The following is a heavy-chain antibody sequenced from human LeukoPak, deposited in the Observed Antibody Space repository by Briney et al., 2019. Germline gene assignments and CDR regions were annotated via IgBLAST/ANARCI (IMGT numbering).Heavy chain of an antibody. CDR1: GFTFSNAW. CDR3: TTHVYYDILTGYYS. D-gene: IGHD3-9*01. J-gene: IGHJ5*02. CDR2: IKNRTDGGTT. V-gene: IGHV3-15*01. Sequence: GGSLRLSCAASGFTFSNAWVSWVRQAPGKGLEWVGRIKNRTDGGTTDYAAPVKGRFTISRDDSKNTPYLQMNSLKTEDTAVYYCTTHVYYDILTGYYSWGQGTLVTVSS.